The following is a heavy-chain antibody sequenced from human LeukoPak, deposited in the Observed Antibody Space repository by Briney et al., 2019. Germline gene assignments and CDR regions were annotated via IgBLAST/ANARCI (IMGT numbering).Heavy chain of an antibody. CDR3: AKDIRDGSGTYGYFDY. J-gene: IGHJ4*02. D-gene: IGHD3-10*01. CDR2: ISGRGGRT. Sequence: GGSLRLSCATSAFTFSSYAMSWVRQAPGKGLEWVSGISGRGGRTYYADAATGRFTISTDNSKNTLYLQINSLRVEDTAIYYCAKDIRDGSGTYGYFDYWGQGTLVTVSS. CDR1: AFTFSSYA. V-gene: IGHV3-23*01.